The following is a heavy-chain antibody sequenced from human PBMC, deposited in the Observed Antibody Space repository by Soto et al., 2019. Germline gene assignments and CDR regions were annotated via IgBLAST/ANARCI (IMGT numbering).Heavy chain of an antibody. CDR2: ISTSNGNT. CDR3: ARDRDYYDCRGY. V-gene: IGHV1-18*01. J-gene: IGHJ4*02. CDR1: GYTFSNHG. Sequence: QVQLVQSGADVKKPGASVVVSCKTSGYTFSNHGVSWVRQAPGQGLEWMGWISTSNGNTNYAQKLQGRVTMTTDKSTSTAYLELRSLRSDDTAVYFCARDRDYYDCRGYWGQGTLVTVSS. D-gene: IGHD3-22*01.